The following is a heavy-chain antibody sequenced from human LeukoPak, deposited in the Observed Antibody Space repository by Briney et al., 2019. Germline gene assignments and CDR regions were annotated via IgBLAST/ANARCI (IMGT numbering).Heavy chain of an antibody. Sequence: TPSETLSLTCTVSGGSISSSSYYWGWIRQPPGKGLEWIGSIYHSGSTYYNPSLKSRVTISVDTSKNQFSLKLSSVTAADTAVYYCARDLDYGDYNWGQGTLVTVSS. CDR2: IYHSGST. CDR1: GGSISSSSYY. D-gene: IGHD4-17*01. CDR3: ARDLDYGDYN. V-gene: IGHV4-39*07. J-gene: IGHJ4*02.